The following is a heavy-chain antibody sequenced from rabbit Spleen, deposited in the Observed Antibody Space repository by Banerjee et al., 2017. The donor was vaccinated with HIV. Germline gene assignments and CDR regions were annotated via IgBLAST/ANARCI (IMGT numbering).Heavy chain of an antibody. Sequence: QSLEESGGDLVKPGASLTLTCTASGFSLSSTHWIYWVRQAPGKGLEWIACIYSGSSDSTYYASWAKGRFTISKTSSTTVTLQMTSLTAADTATYFCARNYVNAFDPWGPGTLVTVS. CDR3: ARNYVNAFDP. D-gene: IGHD1-1*01. CDR2: IYSGSSDST. J-gene: IGHJ2*01. V-gene: IGHV1S40*01. CDR1: GFSLSSTHW.